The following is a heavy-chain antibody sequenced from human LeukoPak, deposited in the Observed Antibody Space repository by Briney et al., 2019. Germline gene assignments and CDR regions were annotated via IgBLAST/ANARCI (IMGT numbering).Heavy chain of an antibody. CDR1: GYTFTSYY. J-gene: IGHJ4*02. CDR3: ASYDSSGYHNY. D-gene: IGHD3-22*01. Sequence: ASVKVSCKASGYTFTSYYMHWVRQAPGQGLEWMGIINPSGGGTSYAQKFQGRVTMTRDTSTSTVYMELSSLRSEDTAVYYCASYDSSGYHNYWGQGTLVTVSS. V-gene: IGHV1-46*01. CDR2: INPSGGGT.